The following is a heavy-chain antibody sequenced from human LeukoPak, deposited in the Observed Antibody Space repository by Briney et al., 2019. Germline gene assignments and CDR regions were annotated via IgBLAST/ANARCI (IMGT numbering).Heavy chain of an antibody. J-gene: IGHJ6*03. Sequence: TGGSLRLSCAASGFTFSDYYMSWIRQAPGKGLEWVSYISSSGSTIYYADSVEGRFTISRDNAKNSLYLQMNSLRAEDTAVYYCARDSPFGSSSWYGYYYYYMDVWGKGTTATVSS. D-gene: IGHD6-13*01. CDR1: GFTFSDYY. CDR2: ISSSGSTI. V-gene: IGHV3-11*04. CDR3: ARDSPFGSSSWYGYYYYYMDV.